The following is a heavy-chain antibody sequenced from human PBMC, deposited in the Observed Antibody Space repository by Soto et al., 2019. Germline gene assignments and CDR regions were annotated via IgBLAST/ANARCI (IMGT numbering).Heavy chain of an antibody. Sequence: SGPTLVNPTQTLTLTCTFSGFSLSTSGMCVSWIRQPPGKALEWLARIDWDDDKYYSTSLKTRLTISKDTSKNQVVLTMTNMDPVDTATYYCARPVYCSNGFYYYYMDVWGKGTTVSVSS. J-gene: IGHJ6*03. V-gene: IGHV2-70*11. CDR3: ARPVYCSNGFYYYYMDV. CDR2: IDWDDDK. CDR1: GFSLSTSGMC. D-gene: IGHD2-2*01.